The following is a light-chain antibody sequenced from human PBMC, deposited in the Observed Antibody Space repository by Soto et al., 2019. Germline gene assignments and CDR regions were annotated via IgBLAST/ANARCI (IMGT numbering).Light chain of an antibody. Sequence: DIQMTQSPSTLSASVGDRVTITFRASQSISSWLAWYQQKPGKAPKLLIYDAYSLESGVPSMFSGSGSGTEFTLTISSLKPDDFATYYCQQYQSYSRTFGQGTKVESK. CDR2: DAY. V-gene: IGKV1-5*01. CDR3: QQYQSYSRT. J-gene: IGKJ1*01. CDR1: QSISSW.